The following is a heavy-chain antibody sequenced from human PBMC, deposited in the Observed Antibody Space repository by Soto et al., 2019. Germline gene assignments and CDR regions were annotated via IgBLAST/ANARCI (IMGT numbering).Heavy chain of an antibody. CDR2: ISSSSSYI. CDR1: GFTFSSYS. Sequence: GGSLRLSCAASGFTFSSYSMNWVRQAPGKGLEWVSSISSSSSYIYYADSVKGRCTISRDNAKNSLYLQMNSLRAEDTAVYYCARDRPLGRDGYNELDAFDIWGQGTMGTVSS. CDR3: ARDRPLGRDGYNELDAFDI. V-gene: IGHV3-21*01. J-gene: IGHJ3*02. D-gene: IGHD5-12*01.